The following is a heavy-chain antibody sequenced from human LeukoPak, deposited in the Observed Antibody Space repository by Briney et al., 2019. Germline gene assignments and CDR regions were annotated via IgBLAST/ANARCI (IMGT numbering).Heavy chain of an antibody. CDR3: ATTVNRLLDY. CDR2: INPSGGST. Sequence: GASVKVSCKASGGTFSSYAISWVRQAPGQGLEWMGIINPSGGSTSYAQKFQGRVTMTRDTSTSTVYMELSSLRSEDTAVYYCATTVNRLLDYWGQGTLVTVSS. D-gene: IGHD4-11*01. V-gene: IGHV1-46*01. J-gene: IGHJ4*02. CDR1: GGTFSSYA.